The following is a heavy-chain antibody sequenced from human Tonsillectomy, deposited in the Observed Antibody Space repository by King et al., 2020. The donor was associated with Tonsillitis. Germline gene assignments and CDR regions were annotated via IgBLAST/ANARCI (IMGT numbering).Heavy chain of an antibody. J-gene: IGHJ3*02. V-gene: IGHV3-30-3*01. CDR2: ISYDGSNK. Sequence: VQSGRSLRLSCAASGFTFSSYAMHWVRQAPGKGLEWVAVISYDGSNKYYADSVKGRFTISRDNSKNTQYLQMNSLRAEDTAVYYCAKDRGSGWYWGAFHICGQGTMVTVSS. CDR3: AKDRGSGWYWGAFHI. D-gene: IGHD6-19*01. CDR1: GFTFSSYA.